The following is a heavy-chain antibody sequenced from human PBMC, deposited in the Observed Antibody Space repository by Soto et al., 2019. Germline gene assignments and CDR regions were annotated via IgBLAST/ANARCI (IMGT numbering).Heavy chain of an antibody. V-gene: IGHV4-59*04. CDR1: GGSINNHY. J-gene: IGHJ4*02. CDR2: ISYTGSP. Sequence: PSETLSLTCTVSGGSINNHYWSWIRQPPGQGLEWVGSISYTGSPRYNPSLKSRVTISVDTSKNQFSLRLPSVTAADTAVFYCASQLESTTYFDYWGRGTLVTVSS. CDR3: ASQLESTTYFDY. D-gene: IGHD1-1*01.